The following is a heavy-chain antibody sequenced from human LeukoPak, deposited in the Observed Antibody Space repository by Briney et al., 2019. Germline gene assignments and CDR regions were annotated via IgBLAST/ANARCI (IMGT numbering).Heavy chain of an antibody. V-gene: IGHV4-59*01. Sequence: SETLSLTCTVSGGSISSYYWSWIRQPPGKGLEWIGYIYYSGSTNYNPSLKSRATISVDTSKNQFSLKLSSVTAADTAVYYCARVDYYDSSGYVDYWGQGTLVTLSS. CDR3: ARVDYYDSSGYVDY. CDR2: IYYSGST. D-gene: IGHD3-22*01. CDR1: GGSISSYY. J-gene: IGHJ4*02.